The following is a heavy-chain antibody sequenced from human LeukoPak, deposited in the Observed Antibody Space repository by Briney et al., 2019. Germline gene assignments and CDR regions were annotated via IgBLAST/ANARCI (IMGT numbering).Heavy chain of an antibody. V-gene: IGHV1-18*01. CDR1: GYTFTSFG. Sequence: ASVKVSCKASGYTFTSFGINWVRQAPGQGLEWMGWISAYNGDTNYAQKFQGRVTMTTDTSTSTAYMELRSLRSDDTAVYYCARDHPGGGLDYWGQGTLVTVSS. J-gene: IGHJ4*02. CDR2: ISAYNGDT. CDR3: ARDHPGGGLDY. D-gene: IGHD4-23*01.